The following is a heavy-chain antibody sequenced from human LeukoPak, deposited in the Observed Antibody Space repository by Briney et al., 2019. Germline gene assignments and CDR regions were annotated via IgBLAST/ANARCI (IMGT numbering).Heavy chain of an antibody. CDR3: ARMIAAAAVRRSTYVDY. D-gene: IGHD6-13*01. CDR2: IYYSGNT. J-gene: IGHJ4*02. Sequence: SGTLSLTCAVSGGSITSYFYIWVRQPPGKGLEWIGYIYYSGNTNSNPSLKSRVTISLDTSKNQFSLELSSVTAADTAVYYCARMIAAAAVRRSTYVDYWGQGTLVTVSS. V-gene: IGHV4-59*12. CDR1: GGSITSYF.